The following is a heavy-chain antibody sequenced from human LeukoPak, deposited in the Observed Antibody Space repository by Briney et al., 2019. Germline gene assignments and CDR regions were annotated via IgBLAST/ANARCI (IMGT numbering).Heavy chain of an antibody. CDR3: AREGRYYYDSSGYYGYFDY. Sequence: ASVKVSCKASGYTFTSYGISWVRQAPGQGLEWMGWLSAYNGNINYAQKLQGRVTMTTDTSTSTAYMELRSLRSDDTAVYYCAREGRYYYDSSGYYGYFDYWGQGTLVTVSS. D-gene: IGHD3-22*01. J-gene: IGHJ4*02. CDR2: LSAYNGNI. V-gene: IGHV1-18*01. CDR1: GYTFTSYG.